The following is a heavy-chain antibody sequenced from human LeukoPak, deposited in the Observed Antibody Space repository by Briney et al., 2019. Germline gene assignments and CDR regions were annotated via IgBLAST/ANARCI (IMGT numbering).Heavy chain of an antibody. CDR2: IYTSGST. J-gene: IGHJ4*02. CDR1: GGSTSSYY. Sequence: SETLSLTCTVSGGSTSSYYWSWIRQPPGKGLEWIGYIYTSGSTNYNPSLESRVTISVDTSKNQFSLKLSSVTAADTAVYYCARAGWLQPFDYWGQGTLVTVSS. V-gene: IGHV4-4*09. D-gene: IGHD5-24*01. CDR3: ARAGWLQPFDY.